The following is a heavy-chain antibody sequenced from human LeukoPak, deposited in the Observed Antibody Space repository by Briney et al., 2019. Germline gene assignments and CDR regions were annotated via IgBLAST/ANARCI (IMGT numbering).Heavy chain of an antibody. CDR3: ARGGDYGDLRYFDY. D-gene: IGHD4-17*01. Sequence: SETLSLTCTVSGGSISSFFWSWIRQPPGKGLEWLGCIDYSGSTQYNPSLKSRVTISVDTSKQQFSLKLSSVTAADTAVYYCARGGDYGDLRYFDYWGQGTLVTVSS. V-gene: IGHV4-59*01. J-gene: IGHJ4*02. CDR2: IDYSGST. CDR1: GGSISSFF.